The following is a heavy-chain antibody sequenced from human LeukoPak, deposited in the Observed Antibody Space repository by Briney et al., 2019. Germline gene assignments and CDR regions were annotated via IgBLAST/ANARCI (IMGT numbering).Heavy chain of an antibody. CDR1: GYTFTGYY. V-gene: IGHV1-2*02. D-gene: IGHD2-8*01. J-gene: IGHJ4*02. CDR3: ARERSSLDCTNGVCYGFDY. CDR2: INPNSGGT. Sequence: ASVKVPCKASGYTFTGYYMHWVRQAPGQGLEWMGWINPNSGGTNYAQKFQGRVTMTRDTSISTAYMELSRLRSDDTAVYYCARERSSLDCTNGVCYGFDYWGQGTLVTVSS.